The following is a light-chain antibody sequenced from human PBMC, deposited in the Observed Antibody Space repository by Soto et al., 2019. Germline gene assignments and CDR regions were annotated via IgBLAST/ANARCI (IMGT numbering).Light chain of an antibody. CDR2: ATA. CDR1: RSVDTD. Sequence: EILMTQSPATLSLSPGDSATLSCRASRSVDTDLAWCQQKTGQAPRLLVFATAARATGVPDRCRSGRGGADFTPTISSLQPDEAATFYCCQQYNRPPCTFGQGTKVDIK. V-gene: IGKV3-15*01. J-gene: IGKJ2*02. CDR3: CQQYNRPPCT.